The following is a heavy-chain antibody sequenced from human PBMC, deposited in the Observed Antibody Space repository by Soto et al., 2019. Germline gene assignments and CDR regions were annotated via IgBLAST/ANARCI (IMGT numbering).Heavy chain of an antibody. Sequence: GRSLRLLCAAYGFTFSNFEMHWVRQAPGKGMEWVSYINTAGTTKYYAESVKGRFTISRDNARNSLFLQMNSLRAEYTAVYYCSRAECSSHICLMAYSSYGLDVWGQGTTFTVS. CDR3: SRAECSSHICLMAYSSYGLDV. D-gene: IGHD2-2*01. CDR1: GFTFSNFE. J-gene: IGHJ6*02. V-gene: IGHV3-48*03. CDR2: INTAGTTK.